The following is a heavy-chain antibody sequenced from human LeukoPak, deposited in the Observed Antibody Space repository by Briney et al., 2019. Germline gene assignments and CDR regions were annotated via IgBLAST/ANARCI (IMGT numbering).Heavy chain of an antibody. CDR3: AKAAGGYLTKGVCYPFDY. Sequence: GGSLRLSCAASGFTFSNYWMSWVRQAPGKGLEWVANIKQDGSEKYYVDSVKGRFTISRDNAKNSLYLQMNSLRAEDTAVYYCAKAAGGYLTKGVCYPFDYGGRGPLFTASS. D-gene: IGHD2-8*01. V-gene: IGHV3-7*03. CDR1: GFTFSNYW. CDR2: IKQDGSEK. J-gene: IGHJ4*02.